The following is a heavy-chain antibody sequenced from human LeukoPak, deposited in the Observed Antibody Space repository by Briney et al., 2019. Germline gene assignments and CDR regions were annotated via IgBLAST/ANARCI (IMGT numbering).Heavy chain of an antibody. D-gene: IGHD6-6*01. V-gene: IGHV1-69*13. Sequence: SVKVSCKSSGGTFSSYAISWVRQAPGQGLEWMGGIIPIFGTANYAQKFQGRVTITADESTSTAYMELSSLRSEDTAVYYCARQESSIAAQDYWGQGTLVTVSS. CDR3: ARQESSIAAQDY. CDR1: GGTFSSYA. J-gene: IGHJ4*02. CDR2: IIPIFGTA.